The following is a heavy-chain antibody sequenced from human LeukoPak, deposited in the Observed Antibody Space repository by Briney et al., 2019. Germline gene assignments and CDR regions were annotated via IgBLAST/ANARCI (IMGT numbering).Heavy chain of an antibody. V-gene: IGHV4-59*01. J-gene: IGHJ6*03. CDR2: IYYSGST. Sequence: NPSETLSLTCTVSGGSISSYYWSWIRQPPGKGLEWIGYIYYSGSTYYNPSLKSRVTISIDTSKNQFSLKLSSVTAADTAVYYCARDGARDYYYYYMVVWGKGTTVTVSS. D-gene: IGHD4-17*01. CDR3: ARDGARDYYYYYMVV. CDR1: GGSISSYY.